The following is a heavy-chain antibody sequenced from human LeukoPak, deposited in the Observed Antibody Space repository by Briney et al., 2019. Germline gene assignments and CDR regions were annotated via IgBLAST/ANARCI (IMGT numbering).Heavy chain of an antibody. Sequence: PGGSLRLSGAASGFTFSNYGMLWVRQAPGKGLDWVATIWYDGSKKYYADSVKGRFTVSRDDSRNTVYLQMNSLRVEDTALYYCARDLCTTTGCLDPWGQGTLVTVSS. CDR3: ARDLCTTTGCLDP. D-gene: IGHD2-8*01. V-gene: IGHV3-33*01. J-gene: IGHJ5*02. CDR1: GFTFSNYG. CDR2: IWYDGSKK.